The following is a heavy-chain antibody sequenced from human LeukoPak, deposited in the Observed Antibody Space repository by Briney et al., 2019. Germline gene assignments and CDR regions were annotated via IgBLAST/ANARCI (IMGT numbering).Heavy chain of an antibody. CDR3: ARRLTQYDCFDP. D-gene: IGHD2-2*01. J-gene: IGHJ5*02. CDR1: GDSGSSNTVA. Sequence: SQTLLLTCAISGDSGSSNTVAENWIRQSPSRGLEWLGRTYYRSTWYNDYAVSVRGRITVNPDTSKNQFSLHLNSVTPEDTAVYYCARRLTQYDCFDPWGQGILVTVSS. CDR2: TYYRSTWYN. V-gene: IGHV6-1*01.